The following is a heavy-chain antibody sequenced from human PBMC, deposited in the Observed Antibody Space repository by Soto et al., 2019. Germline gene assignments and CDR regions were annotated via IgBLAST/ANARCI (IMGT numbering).Heavy chain of an antibody. V-gene: IGHV3-21*01. CDR3: ARDNYYDSSGSLIPTWELDYYYGMDV. CDR1: GFTFSSYS. CDR2: ISSSSSYI. Sequence: EVQLVESGGGLVKPGGSLRLSCAASGFTFSSYSMNWVRQAPGKGLEWVSSISSSSSYIYYADSVKGRFTISRDNAKNSLYLQMNRLRAEDTAVYYCARDNYYDSSGSLIPTWELDYYYGMDVWGQGTTVTVSS. J-gene: IGHJ6*02. D-gene: IGHD3-22*01.